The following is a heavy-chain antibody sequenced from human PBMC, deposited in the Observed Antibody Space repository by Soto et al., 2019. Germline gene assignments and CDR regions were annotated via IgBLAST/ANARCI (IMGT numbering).Heavy chain of an antibody. CDR1: GFTFSTYP. CDR2: ISATGDYT. D-gene: IGHD6-13*01. CDR3: AKSAGIDSVVFTNHDAFSV. J-gene: IGHJ3*01. Sequence: EMQLLQSGGGLVQPGDSLRLSCAVSGFTFSTYPMSWVRQSPEKGLEWVSSISATGDYTYYPTPVKGRFTVFRDNFKDTLYLQMNSLRAEDTAVYFCAKSAGIDSVVFTNHDAFSVWGQGTMVTVSS. V-gene: IGHV3-23*01.